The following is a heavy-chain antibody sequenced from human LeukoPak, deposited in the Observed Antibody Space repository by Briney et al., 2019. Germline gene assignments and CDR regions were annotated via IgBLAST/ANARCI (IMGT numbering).Heavy chain of an antibody. Sequence: ASVKVSCKASDYTYTSYGISWVRQAPGQGLEWMGWISAYNGNTNYAQKLQGRVTMTTDTSTSTAYMELRSLRSDDTAVYYCARDQDSGWFDYWGQGTLVTVSS. CDR2: ISAYNGNT. V-gene: IGHV1-18*01. CDR1: DYTYTSYG. J-gene: IGHJ4*02. D-gene: IGHD6-19*01. CDR3: ARDQDSGWFDY.